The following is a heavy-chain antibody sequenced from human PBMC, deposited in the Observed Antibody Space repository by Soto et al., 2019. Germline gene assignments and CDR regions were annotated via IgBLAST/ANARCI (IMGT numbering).Heavy chain of an antibody. J-gene: IGHJ6*02. CDR1: GYTFSTYA. CDR3: AGVRASLYGMDV. Sequence: QVQLVQSGAEVKKPGASVKVSCKASGYTFSTYAINWVRQAPGRGLEWMGWISVYNGHTYFAQRLQGRVTMAADTSTTTAYMELRSLKSDDTAVYYCAGVRASLYGMDVWGQGTTVTVSS. D-gene: IGHD6-6*01. CDR2: ISVYNGHT. V-gene: IGHV1-18*01.